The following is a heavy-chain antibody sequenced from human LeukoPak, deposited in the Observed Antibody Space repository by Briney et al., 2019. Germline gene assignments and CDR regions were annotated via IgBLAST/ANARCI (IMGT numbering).Heavy chain of an antibody. CDR1: GFTFSSYA. J-gene: IGHJ4*02. V-gene: IGHV3-23*01. Sequence: GGSLRLSCAASGFTFSSYAMSWVRQAPGKGLEWVSAISGSGYSTYYADSVKGRFTISRDNAKNSLYLQMNGLRVEDTAVYYCTRRLDEWGQGILVTVSS. CDR2: ISGSGYST. CDR3: TRRLDE. D-gene: IGHD3-16*01.